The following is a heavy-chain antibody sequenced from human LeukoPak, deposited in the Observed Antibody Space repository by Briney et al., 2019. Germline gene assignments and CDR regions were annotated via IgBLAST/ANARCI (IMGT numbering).Heavy chain of an antibody. CDR2: IYYSGST. CDR1: GGSITNYY. J-gene: IGHJ4*02. D-gene: IGHD5-24*01. V-gene: IGHV4-59*01. Sequence: SETLSLTCTVSGGSITNYYWSWIRQPPGKGLEWIGYIYYSGSTNYNPSLKSRVTISVDTSKNQFSLKLSSVTAADTAVYYCARGSLNSDGHNYLSYFEFWGQGTLVTVSS. CDR3: ARGSLNSDGHNYLSYFEF.